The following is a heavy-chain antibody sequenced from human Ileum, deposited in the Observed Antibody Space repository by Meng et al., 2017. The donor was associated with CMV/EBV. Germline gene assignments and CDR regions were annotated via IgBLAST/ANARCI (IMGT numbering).Heavy chain of an antibody. CDR2: ISHDGIHT. J-gene: IGHJ5*02. V-gene: IGHV3-74*01. CDR3: AKSDWFDP. CDR1: GLTFNTYV. Sequence: VQSGGCVVHPGGSLGLFCAAFGLTFNTYVMHWVRQVQGKGLEWISRISHDGIHTTYVDSVKGRFTISRDNAKNTVYLQMNSLRAEDTAVYYCAKSDWFDPWGQGTLVTVSS.